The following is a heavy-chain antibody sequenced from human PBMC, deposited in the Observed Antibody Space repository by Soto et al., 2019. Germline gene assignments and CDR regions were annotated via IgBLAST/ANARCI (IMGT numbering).Heavy chain of an antibody. V-gene: IGHV3-30*18. CDR3: AKSPNFYCSSPNCYKYYFDH. CDR1: GFTFNTYG. J-gene: IGHJ4*02. Sequence: GGSLRLSCAASGFTFNTYGMHWVRQAPGKGLEWLAVISYDGSEKYYVDSVKGRFTISKDNSKNTLYLQMNSLRPEDTAVYYCAKSPNFYCSSPNCYKYYFDHWGQGTRVTVPS. D-gene: IGHD2-2*02. CDR2: ISYDGSEK.